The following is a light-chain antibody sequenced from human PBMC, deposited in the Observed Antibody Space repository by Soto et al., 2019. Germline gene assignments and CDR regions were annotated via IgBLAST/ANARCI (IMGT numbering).Light chain of an antibody. CDR1: SRDVGNYNY. Sequence: QSALTQPASVSGSPGQSITISCTGTSRDVGNYNYVSWYQHHPGKAPKLMIYEFSYRPSGVSVRFAGSKSGNTASLTISGLQAEDESNYYCSSYTTSRTWVFGGGTKVTVL. CDR3: SSYTTSRTWV. CDR2: EFS. V-gene: IGLV2-14*01. J-gene: IGLJ3*02.